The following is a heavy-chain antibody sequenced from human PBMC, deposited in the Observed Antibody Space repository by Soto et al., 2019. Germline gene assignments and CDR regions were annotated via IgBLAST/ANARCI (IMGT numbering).Heavy chain of an antibody. CDR1: GFTFSNYA. CDR2: ISSSSGRT. V-gene: IGHV3-23*01. Sequence: EVQLLESGGGLVQPGGSLRLSCAASGFTFSNYAMNWVRQAPGKGLEWVSTISSSSGRTYYADSVKGRFTISRDNSKNVLYLQMNSLRGDDTAVYYCAKVGSERYSGQHSDYWGQGTLVTISS. D-gene: IGHD5-12*01. J-gene: IGHJ4*02. CDR3: AKVGSERYSGQHSDY.